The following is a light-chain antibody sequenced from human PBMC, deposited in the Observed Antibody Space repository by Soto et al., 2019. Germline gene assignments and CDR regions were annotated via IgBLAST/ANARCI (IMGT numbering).Light chain of an antibody. CDR3: QHYGTSPKWT. J-gene: IGKJ1*01. CDR1: QSIDTY. CDR2: GAS. V-gene: IGKV1-39*01. Sequence: DIQMTQSPSSLSASVGDRVTITCRANQSIDTYLNWYQQKPGKAPQLLIYGASILQSGVPSRFTGSGSGTDFTLTVSSLQPEDFAVYYCQHYGTSPKWTFGPGTKVDIK.